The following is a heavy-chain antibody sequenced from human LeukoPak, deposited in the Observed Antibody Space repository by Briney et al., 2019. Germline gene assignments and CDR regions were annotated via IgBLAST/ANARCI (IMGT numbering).Heavy chain of an antibody. CDR2: ISSCGSTI. CDR1: GFTFSSYE. Sequence: GGSLRLSCAASGFTFSSYEMNWVRQAPGKGLEWVTYISSCGSTIYYADSVKGRFTISRDNDKNSLYLQMNSLRADDTAVYYCARDFEFVPSARRIVGSDYWGQGTLVTVSS. V-gene: IGHV3-48*03. CDR3: ARDFEFVPSARRIVGSDY. J-gene: IGHJ4*02. D-gene: IGHD2-2*01.